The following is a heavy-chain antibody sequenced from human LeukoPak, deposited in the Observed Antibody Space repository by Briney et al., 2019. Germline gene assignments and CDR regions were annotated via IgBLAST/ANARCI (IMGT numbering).Heavy chain of an antibody. CDR1: GGSISSSNW. J-gene: IGHJ4*02. D-gene: IGHD3-10*01. CDR2: IYHSGST. CDR3: ARAPMVRGEYLVY. V-gene: IGHV4-4*02. Sequence: PSETLSLTCAVSGGSISSSNWWSWVRQPPGKGLEWIGEIYHSGSTNYNPSLKSRVTISVDKSKNQFSLKLSSVTAADTAVYYCARAPMVRGEYLVYWGQGTLVTVSS.